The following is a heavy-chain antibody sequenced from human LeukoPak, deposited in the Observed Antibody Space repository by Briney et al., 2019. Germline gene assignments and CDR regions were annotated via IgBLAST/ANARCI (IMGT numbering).Heavy chain of an antibody. CDR3: ARDLGVSSSSLDY. D-gene: IGHD6-6*01. Sequence: SVKVSCKASGGTFSSYAISWVRQAPGQGLEWMGGIIPIFGTANYAQKFQGRVTITADESTGTAYMELSSLRSEDTAVYYCARDLGVSSSSLDYWGQETLVTVSS. V-gene: IGHV1-69*13. CDR1: GGTFSSYA. J-gene: IGHJ4*02. CDR2: IIPIFGTA.